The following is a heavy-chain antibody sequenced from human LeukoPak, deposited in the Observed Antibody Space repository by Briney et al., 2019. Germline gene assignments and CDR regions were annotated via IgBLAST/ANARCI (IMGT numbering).Heavy chain of an antibody. CDR3: ARVRWELDYDAFDI. V-gene: IGHV3-21*01. J-gene: IGHJ3*02. CDR2: ISSSSSYI. CDR1: GFTFSSYS. Sequence: GGSLRLSCAASGFTFSSYSMNWVRQAPGKGLEWVSSISSSSSYIYYADSVKGRFTISRDNAKNSLYLQMNSLRAEDTAVYYCARVRWELDYDAFDIWGQGTMVIVSS. D-gene: IGHD1-26*01.